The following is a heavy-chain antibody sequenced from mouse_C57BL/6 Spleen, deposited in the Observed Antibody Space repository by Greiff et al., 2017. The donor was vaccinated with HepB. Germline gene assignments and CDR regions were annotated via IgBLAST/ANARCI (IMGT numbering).Heavy chain of an antibody. Sequence: QVQLKQSGAELAKPGASVKLSCKASGYTFTSYWLHWVKQRPGQGLEWIGYINPSSGYTKYNQKFKDKATLTADKSSSTAYMQLSSLTSEDSAVYYCSRQDQVVYYGSSYENYFDYWGQGTTLTVSS. V-gene: IGHV1-7*01. CDR2: INPSSGYT. D-gene: IGHD1-1*01. CDR1: GYTFTSYW. CDR3: SRQDQVVYYGSSYENYFDY. J-gene: IGHJ2*01.